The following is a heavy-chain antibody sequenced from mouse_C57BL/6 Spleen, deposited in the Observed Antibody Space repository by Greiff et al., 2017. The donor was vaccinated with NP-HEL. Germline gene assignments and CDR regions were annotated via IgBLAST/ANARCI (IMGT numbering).Heavy chain of an antibody. J-gene: IGHJ1*03. V-gene: IGHV5-4*01. D-gene: IGHD2-3*01. CDR2: ISDGGSYT. Sequence: EVKLMESGGGLVKPGGSLKLSCAASGFTFSSYAMSWVRQTPEKRLEWVATISDGGSYTYYPDNVKGRFTISRDNAKNNLYLQMSHLKSEDTAMYYCAREGLLRGFRRYFDVWGTGTTVTVSS. CDR1: GFTFSSYA. CDR3: AREGLLRGFRRYFDV.